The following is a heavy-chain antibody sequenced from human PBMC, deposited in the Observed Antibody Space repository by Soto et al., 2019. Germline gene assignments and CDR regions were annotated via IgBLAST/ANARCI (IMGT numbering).Heavy chain of an antibody. Sequence: SETLSLTCAVYGGSFSGYYWSWIRQPPGKGLEWIGEINHSGSTNYNPSLKSRVTISVDTSKNQFSLKLSSVTAADTAVYYCARGNSAAAVAGTYYYYMDVWGKGTTVTVSS. CDR2: INHSGST. V-gene: IGHV4-34*01. CDR1: GGSFSGYY. J-gene: IGHJ6*03. D-gene: IGHD6-19*01. CDR3: ARGNSAAAVAGTYYYYMDV.